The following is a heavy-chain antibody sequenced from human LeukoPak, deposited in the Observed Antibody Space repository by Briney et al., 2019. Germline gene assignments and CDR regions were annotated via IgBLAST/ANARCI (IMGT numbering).Heavy chain of an antibody. D-gene: IGHD4-17*01. CDR1: GYTFTSYA. V-gene: IGHV1-3*01. Sequence: GASVKVSCKASGYTFTSYAMHWVRQTPGQRLEWMGWINAGNGNTKYSQKFQGRVTITRDTSASTAYMELSSLRSEDTAVYYCARGYNPVGYGDYGDWFDPWGQGTLVTVSS. J-gene: IGHJ5*02. CDR3: ARGYNPVGYGDYGDWFDP. CDR2: INAGNGNT.